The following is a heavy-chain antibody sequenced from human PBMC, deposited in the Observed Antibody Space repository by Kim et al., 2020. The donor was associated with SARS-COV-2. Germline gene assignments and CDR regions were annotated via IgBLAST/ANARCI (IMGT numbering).Heavy chain of an antibody. Sequence: VDSVKGRFTISRDNAKNSLYLQMNSLRAEDTAVYYCAKHQWLPLLYAFDIWGQGTMVTVSS. D-gene: IGHD6-19*01. J-gene: IGHJ3*02. V-gene: IGHV3-7*01. CDR3: AKHQWLPLLYAFDI.